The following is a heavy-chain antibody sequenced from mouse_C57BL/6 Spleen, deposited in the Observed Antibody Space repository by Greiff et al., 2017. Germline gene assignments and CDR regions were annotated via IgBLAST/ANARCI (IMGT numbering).Heavy chain of an antibody. Sequence: EVQLQQSGPELVKPGASVKISCKASGYSFTGYYMNWVKQSPEKSLEWIGEINPSTGGTTYNQKFKAKATLTVDKSSSTAYMQLKSLTSEDSAVYYCARTGNWDWYFDVWGKGTTVTVSS. V-gene: IGHV1-42*01. D-gene: IGHD4-1*01. CDR3: ARTGNWDWYFDV. CDR1: GYSFTGYY. CDR2: INPSTGGT. J-gene: IGHJ1*03.